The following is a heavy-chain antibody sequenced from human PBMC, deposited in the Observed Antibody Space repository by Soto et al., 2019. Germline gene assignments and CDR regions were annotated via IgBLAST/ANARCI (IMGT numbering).Heavy chain of an antibody. D-gene: IGHD3-16*01. Sequence: ASETLSLTCSVSGSSFSNFYWSWIRQSAGKGLEWIGRIYTSGATSYNPSLKSRVTMSVDTSETQMSLNLRSVTAADTAVYYCARGGIQLSYASDYWGQGILVTSPQ. V-gene: IGHV4-4*07. CDR2: IYTSGAT. J-gene: IGHJ4*02. CDR1: GSSFSNFY. CDR3: ARGGIQLSYASDY.